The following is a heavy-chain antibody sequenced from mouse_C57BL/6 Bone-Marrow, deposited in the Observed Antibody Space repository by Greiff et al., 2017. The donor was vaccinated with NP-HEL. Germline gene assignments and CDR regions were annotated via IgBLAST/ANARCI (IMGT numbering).Heavy chain of an antibody. D-gene: IGHD2-4*01. CDR2: IYPRSGNT. V-gene: IGHV1-81*01. CDR3: ARDDYDLYYYAVDY. Sequence: VQLQQSGAELARPGASVKLSCKASGYTFTSYGISWVKQRTGQGLEWIGEIYPRSGNTYYNEKFKGKATLTADKSSSTAYMELRSLTSEDSAVYFCARDDYDLYYYAVDYWGQGTSVTVSS. CDR1: GYTFTSYG. J-gene: IGHJ4*01.